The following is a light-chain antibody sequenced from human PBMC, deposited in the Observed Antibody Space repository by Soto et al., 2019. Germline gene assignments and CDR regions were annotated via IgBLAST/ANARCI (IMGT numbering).Light chain of an antibody. Sequence: QLVLTQSPSASASLGASVKLTCTLSSGHSTYSIAWHQQHPEKGPRYLMKLNSDGSHSKGDGIPDRFSGSSSGAERHLSISSLQSEDEADYYCQTWNTDIVVFGGGTKLTVL. J-gene: IGLJ2*01. CDR1: SGHSTYS. V-gene: IGLV4-69*01. CDR2: LNSDGSH. CDR3: QTWNTDIVV.